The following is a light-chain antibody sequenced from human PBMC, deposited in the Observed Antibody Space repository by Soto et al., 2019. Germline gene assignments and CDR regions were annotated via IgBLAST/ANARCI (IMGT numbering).Light chain of an antibody. CDR3: AAWDGSLNGVV. V-gene: IGLV1-44*01. Sequence: QSVLTQAPSASGTPGLRVTISCSGSSSNIGINTVNWYQHLPGTAPKLLIYANNQRPSGVPDRFSGSKSGTPASLAISGLQSEDEADYYCAAWDGSLNGVVFGGGTKLTVL. CDR2: ANN. CDR1: SSNIGINT. J-gene: IGLJ2*01.